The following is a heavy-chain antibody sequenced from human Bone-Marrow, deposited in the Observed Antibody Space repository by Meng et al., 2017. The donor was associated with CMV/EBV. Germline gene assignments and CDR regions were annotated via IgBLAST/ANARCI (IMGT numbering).Heavy chain of an antibody. D-gene: IGHD3-22*01. Sequence: GSLRLSCTVPGGSISSSSYYWGWIRQPPGKGLEWIGSIYYSGSTYYNPSLKSRVTISVDTSKNQFSLKLSSVTAADTAVYYCARSGDSSGYYYPGPFDYWGQGTLVTFSS. CDR1: GGSISSSSYY. CDR2: IYYSGST. V-gene: IGHV4-39*07. J-gene: IGHJ4*02. CDR3: ARSGDSSGYYYPGPFDY.